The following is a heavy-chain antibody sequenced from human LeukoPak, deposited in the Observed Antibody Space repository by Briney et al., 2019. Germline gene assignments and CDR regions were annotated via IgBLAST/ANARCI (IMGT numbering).Heavy chain of an antibody. CDR3: ARHEQWEGRFDY. Sequence: GESLKISCKGSGYSFTSYWIGWVRQMPGKGLEWMGIIYPADSDVRYSRPFQGQVTISADKSMNTAYLQRSSLEASDTAIYFCARHEQWEGRFDYWGQGTLVTVSS. J-gene: IGHJ4*02. V-gene: IGHV5-51*01. CDR1: GYSFTSYW. D-gene: IGHD1-26*01. CDR2: IYPADSDV.